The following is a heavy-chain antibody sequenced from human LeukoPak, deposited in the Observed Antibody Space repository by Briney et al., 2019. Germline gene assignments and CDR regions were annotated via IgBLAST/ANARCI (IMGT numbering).Heavy chain of an antibody. V-gene: IGHV4-30-4*01. Sequence: SETLSLTCTVSGGSISSGDYYWSWIRQPPGKGLEWIGYIYYSGSTYYNPSLKSRVTISVDTSKNQLSLKLSSVTAADTAVYYCARADCGGNPRADAFDIWGQGTMVTVSS. CDR3: ARADCGGNPRADAFDI. D-gene: IGHD4-23*01. CDR1: GGSISSGDYY. CDR2: IYYSGST. J-gene: IGHJ3*02.